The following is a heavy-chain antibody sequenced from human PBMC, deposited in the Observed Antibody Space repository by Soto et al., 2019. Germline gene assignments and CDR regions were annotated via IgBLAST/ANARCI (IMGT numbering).Heavy chain of an antibody. CDR2: INHSGST. D-gene: IGHD3-3*01. Sequence: PSETLSLTCAVYGGSFSGYYWSWIRQPPGKGLEWIGEINHSGSTNYNPSLKSRVTISVDTSKNQFSLKLGSVTAADTAVYYCARGRNDFWSGFNLYYYYGMDVWGQGTTVTVSS. J-gene: IGHJ6*02. CDR3: ARGRNDFWSGFNLYYYYGMDV. CDR1: GGSFSGYY. V-gene: IGHV4-34*01.